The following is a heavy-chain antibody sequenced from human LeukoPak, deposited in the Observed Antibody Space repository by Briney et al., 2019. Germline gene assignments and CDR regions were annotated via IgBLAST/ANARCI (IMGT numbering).Heavy chain of an antibody. CDR3: AKDIPGAFWYFDL. D-gene: IGHD1-14*01. V-gene: IGHV3-23*01. CDR2: ISGRGGST. J-gene: IGHJ2*01. Sequence: GGSLRLSCAASGFTFSSYGMSWVRQAPGKGLEWVSAISGRGGSTYYADSVKGRFTISRDNSKNTLYLQMKSLRAEDTSVYYCAKDIPGAFWYFDLWGRGTLVTASS. CDR1: GFTFSSYG.